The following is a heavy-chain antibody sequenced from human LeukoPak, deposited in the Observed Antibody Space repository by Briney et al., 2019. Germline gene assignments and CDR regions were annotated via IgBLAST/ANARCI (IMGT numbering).Heavy chain of an antibody. CDR1: GGSISSYY. CDR3: AVSLYYYYYGMDV. J-gene: IGHJ6*02. Sequence: SETLSLTCTVSGGSISSYYWSWIRQPPGKGLEWIGYIYYSGSTNYNPSLKSRVTISVDTSKNQFSLKLSSVTAADTAVYYCAVSLYYYYYGMDVWGQGTTVTVSS. V-gene: IGHV4-59*01. CDR2: IYYSGST.